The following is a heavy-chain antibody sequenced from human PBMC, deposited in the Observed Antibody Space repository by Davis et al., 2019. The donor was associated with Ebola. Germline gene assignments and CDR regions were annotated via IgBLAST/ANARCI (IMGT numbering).Heavy chain of an antibody. CDR1: GFTFDDYG. D-gene: IGHD4-17*01. CDR3: AKDHSDFGDVYGMWAPYGMHV. V-gene: IGHV3-20*04. Sequence: GESLKISCAASGFTFDDYGMSWVRQAPGKGLEWVSGINWNGGSTGYADSVKGRFTISRDNSKKILYLHMNSLRAEDTAVYYCAKDHSDFGDVYGMWAPYGMHVWGHGTTVTVSS. CDR2: INWNGGST. J-gene: IGHJ6*02.